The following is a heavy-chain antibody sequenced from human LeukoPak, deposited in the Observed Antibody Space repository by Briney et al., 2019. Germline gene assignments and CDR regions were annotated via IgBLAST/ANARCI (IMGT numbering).Heavy chain of an antibody. J-gene: IGHJ4*02. CDR1: GYSFTSYW. CDR3: ARQLDYYDKRDY. Sequence: GESLKISCKGSGYSFTSYWISWVRQMPGKGLEWMGRIDPSDSYTNYGPSFQGHVTISADRSISTAYLQWRSPKASDTAMYYCARQLDYYDKRDYWGQGTLVTVAS. D-gene: IGHD3-22*01. CDR2: IDPSDSYT. V-gene: IGHV5-10-1*01.